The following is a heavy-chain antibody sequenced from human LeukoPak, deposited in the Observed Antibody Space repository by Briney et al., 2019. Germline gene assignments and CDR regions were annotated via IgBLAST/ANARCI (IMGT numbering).Heavy chain of an antibody. Sequence: GGSLRLSCAASGFTFSSYTMNWVRQAPGKGLEWVSSISSNSNYISYADSVKGRFTISRDNAKNSLYLQMNSLRAEDTAVYYCARVRITRANWFDPWGQGTLVTVSS. CDR2: ISSNSNYI. D-gene: IGHD2-2*01. CDR1: GFTFSSYT. CDR3: ARVRITRANWFDP. V-gene: IGHV3-21*01. J-gene: IGHJ5*02.